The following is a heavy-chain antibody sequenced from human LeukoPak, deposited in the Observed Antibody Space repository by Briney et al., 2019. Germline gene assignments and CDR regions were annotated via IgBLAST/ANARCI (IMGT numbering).Heavy chain of an antibody. V-gene: IGHV3-33*01. CDR1: GFTFSNYG. CDR3: ARDRNYDYFDY. D-gene: IGHD4-11*01. CDR2: IWYDGSNK. J-gene: IGHJ4*02. Sequence: AGGSLRLSCAASGFTFSNYGMHWVRQAPGKGLEWVAVIWYDGSNKYYADSVKGRFTISRDNSKNTLYLQMNSLRAEDTALYYCARDRNYDYFDYWGQGTLVTVSS.